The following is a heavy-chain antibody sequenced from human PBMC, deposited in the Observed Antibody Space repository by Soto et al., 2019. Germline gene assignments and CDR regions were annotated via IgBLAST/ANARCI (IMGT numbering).Heavy chain of an antibody. D-gene: IGHD6-6*01. Sequence: QVQLVQSGAEVKKPGSSVKVSCKASGGTFSSYAISWVRQAPGQGLEWMGGIIPIFGTANYAQKFQGRVTITADESTSTAYMELSSLRAEDTAVYYCARAEYSSSGTIYWYFDLWGRGTLVTVSS. J-gene: IGHJ2*01. V-gene: IGHV1-69*01. CDR3: ARAEYSSSGTIYWYFDL. CDR1: GGTFSSYA. CDR2: IIPIFGTA.